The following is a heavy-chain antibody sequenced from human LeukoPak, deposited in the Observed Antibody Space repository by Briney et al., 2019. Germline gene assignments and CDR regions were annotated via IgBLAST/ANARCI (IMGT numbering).Heavy chain of an antibody. Sequence: KPSETLSLTCTVSGYSISSGYYWGWLRQPPGKGLGWIGSIYHSGRTYYNPSLQSRVHISVDTPKNQFPLNLRSVTAADTGVYYCARGEAGGDYWGQGTLVTVSS. CDR1: GYSISSGYY. CDR3: ARGEAGGDY. V-gene: IGHV4-38-2*02. J-gene: IGHJ4*02. D-gene: IGHD1-14*01. CDR2: IYHSGRT.